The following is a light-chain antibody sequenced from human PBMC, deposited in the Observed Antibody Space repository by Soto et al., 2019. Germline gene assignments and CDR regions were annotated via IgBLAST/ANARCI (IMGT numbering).Light chain of an antibody. J-gene: IGKJ4*01. V-gene: IGKV3-15*01. Sequence: EIVMTQSPATLSVSPGERATLSCRASQSVNNNLAWYQQKPGQAPRLLIYGASARATGIPARFSSSGSGTEFTLTISSLQSEYFAVYYCQQYNNWPLTFGGGTKVEIK. CDR2: GAS. CDR3: QQYNNWPLT. CDR1: QSVNNN.